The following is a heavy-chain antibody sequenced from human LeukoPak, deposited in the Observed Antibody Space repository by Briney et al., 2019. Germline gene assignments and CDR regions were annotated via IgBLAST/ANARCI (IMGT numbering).Heavy chain of an antibody. CDR3: ARGSVLLWLRDTYYYMDV. CDR1: GFTFDDYD. J-gene: IGHJ6*03. V-gene: IGHV3-20*04. CDR2: INWNGRIT. Sequence: GGSLRLSCAVSGFTFDDYDKNWVRQVPGRGLEWLSGINWNGRITEYADSVKDRFTISRQNTTNSLYLYMNNLGGEDTALYFCARGSVLLWLRDTYYYMDVWGKGTTVTVSS. D-gene: IGHD5-18*01.